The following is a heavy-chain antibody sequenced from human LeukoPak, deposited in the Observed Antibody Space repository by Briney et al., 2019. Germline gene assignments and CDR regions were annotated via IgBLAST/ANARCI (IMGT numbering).Heavy chain of an antibody. J-gene: IGHJ5*02. CDR2: IYTSGST. V-gene: IGHV4-61*02. Sequence: SQTLSLTCTVSGGSISSGSYYWSWIRQPAGKGLEWIGRIYTSGSTNYNPSLKSRVTISVDTSKNQFSLKLSSVTAADTAVYYCARGVVVPAAMGTVWFNPWGQGTLVTVSS. D-gene: IGHD2-2*01. CDR3: ARGVVVPAAMGTVWFNP. CDR1: GGSISSGSYY.